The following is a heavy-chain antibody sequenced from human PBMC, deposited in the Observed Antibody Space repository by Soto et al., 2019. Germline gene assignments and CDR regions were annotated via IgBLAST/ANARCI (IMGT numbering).Heavy chain of an antibody. V-gene: IGHV3-30*18. CDR2: ISYDGSNK. CDR3: AKGAQFDKVGAKYYFDY. D-gene: IGHD1-26*01. Sequence: QVQLVESGGGVVQPGRSLRLSCAASGFTFSSYGMHWVRQAPGKGLEWVAVISYDGSNKYYADSVKGRFTISRDNSKNTLYPQMNSLRAEDTAVYYCAKGAQFDKVGAKYYFDYWGQGTLVTVSS. CDR1: GFTFSSYG. J-gene: IGHJ4*02.